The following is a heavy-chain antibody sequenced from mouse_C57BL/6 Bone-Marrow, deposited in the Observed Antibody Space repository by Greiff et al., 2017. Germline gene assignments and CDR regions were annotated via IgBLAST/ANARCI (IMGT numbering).Heavy chain of an antibody. CDR1: GFTFTDYY. D-gene: IGHD1-1*01. V-gene: IGHV7-3*01. J-gene: IGHJ2*01. CDR2: IRNKANGYTT. CDR3: AKYKGSSLDY. Sequence: EVKLMESGGGLVQPGGSLSLSCAASGFTFTDYYMSWVRQPPGQALEWLGFIRNKANGYTTEYSESVKGRFTISRDNSQSILYLQMNALRAEDSATYYDAKYKGSSLDYWGQGTTLTVSS.